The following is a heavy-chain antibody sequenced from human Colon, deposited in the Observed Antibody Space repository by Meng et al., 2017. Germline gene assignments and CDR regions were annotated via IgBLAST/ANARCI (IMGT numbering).Heavy chain of an antibody. Sequence: QVQLQESGPGLVKPLETLSLTCAVSGGSISRSDWWSWVRQPPGKGLEWIGETSHSGSTNYSPSLKSRVTISLDKSKNQLSLKLNSVTAADTAVYYCASSDYYRSDYWGQGTLVTVSS. CDR3: ASSDYYRSDY. V-gene: IGHV4-4*02. CDR1: GGSISRSDW. CDR2: TSHSGST. D-gene: IGHD3-22*01. J-gene: IGHJ4*02.